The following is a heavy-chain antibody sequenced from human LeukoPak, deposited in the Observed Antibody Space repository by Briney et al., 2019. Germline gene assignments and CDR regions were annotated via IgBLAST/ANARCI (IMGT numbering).Heavy chain of an antibody. CDR2: IKQDGSEK. CDR3: ARTYYYDSSDYSALGY. V-gene: IGHV3-7*01. CDR1: GFTFSDYY. J-gene: IGHJ4*02. D-gene: IGHD3-22*01. Sequence: PGGSLRLSCAASGFTFSDYYMSWIRQAPGKGLEWVANIKQDGSEKYYVDSVKGRFTISRDNAKNSLYLQMNSLRAEDTAVYYCARTYYYDSSDYSALGYWGQGTLVTVSS.